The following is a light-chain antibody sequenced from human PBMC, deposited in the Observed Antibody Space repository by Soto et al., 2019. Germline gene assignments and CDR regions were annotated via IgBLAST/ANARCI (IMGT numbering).Light chain of an antibody. CDR1: QSVSSN. Sequence: VVLTQSPATLSLSPGKRATLSCRASQSVSSNLAWYQQKPGQAPRLLIYGASTRATGIPARFSGSGSGTEFTLTISSLQSEDFAVYYCQQYGSSPTFGQGTRLEIK. V-gene: IGKV3-15*01. CDR3: QQYGSSPT. J-gene: IGKJ5*01. CDR2: GAS.